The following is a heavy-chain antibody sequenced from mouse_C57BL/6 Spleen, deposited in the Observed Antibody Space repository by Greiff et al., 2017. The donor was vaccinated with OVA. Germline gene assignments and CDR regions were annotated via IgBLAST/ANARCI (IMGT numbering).Heavy chain of an antibody. D-gene: IGHD2-12*01. CDR2: IYPGDGDT. J-gene: IGHJ1*03. Sequence: VQLQQSGPELVKPGASVKISCKASGYAFSSSWMNWVKQRPGKGLEWIGRIYPGDGDTNYNGKFKGKATLTADKSSSTAYMQLSSLTSEDSAVYFCARRELLRYFDVWGTGTTVTVSS. CDR3: ARRELLRYFDV. V-gene: IGHV1-82*01. CDR1: GYAFSSSW.